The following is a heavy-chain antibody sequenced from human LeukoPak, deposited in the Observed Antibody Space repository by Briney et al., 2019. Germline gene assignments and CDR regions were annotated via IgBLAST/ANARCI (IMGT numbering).Heavy chain of an antibody. Sequence: GGSLRPSGGASGFTAIRKYRTWVGRAPGKGLEWVSAIYMDGRTFYPDSVKGRFTISRDSSKNTLYLQMNSLRVEDTAVYYCARLWPMDVWGQGTTVTVSS. D-gene: IGHD6-25*01. CDR2: IYMDGRT. J-gene: IGHJ6*02. CDR3: ARLWPMDV. V-gene: IGHV3-66*01. CDR1: GFTAIRKY.